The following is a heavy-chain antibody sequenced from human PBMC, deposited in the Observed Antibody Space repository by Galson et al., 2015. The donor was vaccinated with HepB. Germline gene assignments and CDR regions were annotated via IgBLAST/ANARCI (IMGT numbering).Heavy chain of an antibody. V-gene: IGHV3-7*01. CDR3: ARVNSGSSAGPGFDY. J-gene: IGHJ4*02. D-gene: IGHD6-6*01. Sequence: SLRLSCAASGFTFSSYWMSWVRQAPGKGLEWVANIKQNGSDKYYVDSVKGRFTISRDNAKNSLYLQLNSMRVDDTAVYYCARVNSGSSAGPGFDYWGQGTLVTVSS. CDR2: IKQNGSDK. CDR1: GFTFSSYW.